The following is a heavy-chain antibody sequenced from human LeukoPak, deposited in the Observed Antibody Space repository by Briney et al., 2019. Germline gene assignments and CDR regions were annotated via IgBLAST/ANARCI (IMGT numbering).Heavy chain of an antibody. Sequence: ASVRVSYRASGHTFTICGISWVRQAPGQGREWMVWISAYNGNTNYAQKLQGRVTMTTDTTTSTDYMELRSLRSDDTAVYYCARDPRLYCRDGYNPRCLVLSYGMDVWGQGTTVTVSS. CDR2: ISAYNGNT. D-gene: IGHD5-24*01. CDR3: ARDPRLYCRDGYNPRCLVLSYGMDV. CDR1: GHTFTICG. V-gene: IGHV1-18*01. J-gene: IGHJ6*02.